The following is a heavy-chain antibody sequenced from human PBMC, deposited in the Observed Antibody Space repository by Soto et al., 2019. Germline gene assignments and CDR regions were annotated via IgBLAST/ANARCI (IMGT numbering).Heavy chain of an antibody. Sequence: ASVKVSCKASGYTFTSYGISWVRQAPGQGLEWMGWISAYNGNTNYAQKHQGRVTMTTDTSTSTAYVELRSLSSDDTAVYYCAIVRYCSSTSCPSWDYYYYMDVWGKGTTVTVSS. V-gene: IGHV1-18*01. J-gene: IGHJ6*03. D-gene: IGHD2-2*01. CDR1: GYTFTSYG. CDR3: AIVRYCSSTSCPSWDYYYYMDV. CDR2: ISAYNGNT.